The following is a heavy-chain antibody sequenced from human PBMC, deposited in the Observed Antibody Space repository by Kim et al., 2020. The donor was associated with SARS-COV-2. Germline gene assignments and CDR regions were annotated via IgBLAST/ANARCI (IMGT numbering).Heavy chain of an antibody. CDR3: ARRGSSSSYYMDV. J-gene: IGHJ6*03. Sequence: YAVSVKSRITINPDTSKSQFSLQLNSVTPEDTAVYYCARRGSSSSYYMDVWGKGTTVTVSS. V-gene: IGHV6-1*01. D-gene: IGHD6-6*01.